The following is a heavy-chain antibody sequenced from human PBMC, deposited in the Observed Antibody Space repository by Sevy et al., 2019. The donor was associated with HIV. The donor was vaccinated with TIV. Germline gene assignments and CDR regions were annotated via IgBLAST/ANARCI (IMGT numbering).Heavy chain of an antibody. CDR1: GGSISSSSYY. D-gene: IGHD3-22*01. Sequence: SETLSLTCTVSGGSISSSSYYWGWIRQPPGKGLEWIGSIYYSGSTYYNPSLKSRVTISVDTSKNQFSLKLSSVTAADTAVYYCARHGLPGGFRGYSLPNWFDPWGQGTLVTVSS. CDR3: ARHGLPGGFRGYSLPNWFDP. V-gene: IGHV4-39*01. CDR2: IYYSGST. J-gene: IGHJ5*02.